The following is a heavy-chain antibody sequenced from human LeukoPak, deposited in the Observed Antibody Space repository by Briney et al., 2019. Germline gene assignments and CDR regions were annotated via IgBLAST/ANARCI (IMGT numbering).Heavy chain of an antibody. CDR2: IKQDGSEK. J-gene: IGHJ4*02. D-gene: IGHD3-3*01. CDR1: GFTFSSHW. V-gene: IGHV3-7*01. CDR3: ARDRLNAFWSGDSWDY. Sequence: GGSLRLSCAASGFTFSSHWISWVRQAPGKGLEWVANIKQDGSEKYYVDSVKGRFTISRDNTKNSLYLQMNSLRAEDTAVYYCARDRLNAFWSGDSWDYRGQGTLVTVSS.